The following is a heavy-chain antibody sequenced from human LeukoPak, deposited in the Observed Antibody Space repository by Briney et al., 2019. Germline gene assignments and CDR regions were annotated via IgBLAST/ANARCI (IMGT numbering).Heavy chain of an antibody. J-gene: IGHJ6*04. D-gene: IGHD1-20*01. CDR2: ISHSGST. CDR3: ASLPLKYNWNDGTKQYNGMDV. CDR1: GESFSGHY. V-gene: IGHV4-34*01. Sequence: SETLSLTCAVYGESFSGHYWSWIRQPPGKGLEWIGEISHSGSTNYNPSLKSRVTISGDTSKNQFSLKLISVTAADTAVYYCASLPLKYNWNDGTKQYNGMDVWGKGTTVTVSS.